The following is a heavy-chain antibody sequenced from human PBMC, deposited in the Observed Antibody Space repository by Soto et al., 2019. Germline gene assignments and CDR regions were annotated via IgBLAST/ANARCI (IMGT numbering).Heavy chain of an antibody. Sequence: QIALQESGPTVVKPTQTLTLTCTFSGFSLTTTGVGVGWIRHAPGKALEWLAMVYWNDERRYSPSLRSRLTITQDTSKNQVVLTITYMDPVDTATYFCAHYDSSGYLSHFDSWGQGTLVTVSS. CDR1: GFSLTTTGVG. V-gene: IGHV2-5*01. J-gene: IGHJ4*02. CDR2: VYWNDER. CDR3: AHYDSSGYLSHFDS. D-gene: IGHD3-22*01.